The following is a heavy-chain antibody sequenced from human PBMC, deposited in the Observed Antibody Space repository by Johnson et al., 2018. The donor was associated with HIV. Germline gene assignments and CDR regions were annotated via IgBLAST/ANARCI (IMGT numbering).Heavy chain of an antibody. J-gene: IGHJ3*02. V-gene: IGHV3-48*01. CDR3: ARALKRIAAADDAFDI. CDR1: GFTFSSYG. Sequence: VQLVESGGDVVQPGRSLRLSCVASGFTFSSYGMHWVRQAPGKGLEWGSYISSSGSTIYYADSAKGRFTISRDNSKHMLYLQMNSLRAEDTAVYYCARALKRIAAADDAFDIWGQGTMVTVSS. CDR2: ISSSGSTI. D-gene: IGHD6-13*01.